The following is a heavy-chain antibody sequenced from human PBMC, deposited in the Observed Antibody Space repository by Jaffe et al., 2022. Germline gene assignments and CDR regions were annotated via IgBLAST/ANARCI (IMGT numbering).Heavy chain of an antibody. CDR3: ARDLPVDAAAGSWFDP. V-gene: IGHV1-46*01. D-gene: IGHD6-13*01. CDR1: GYTFTSYY. J-gene: IGHJ5*02. Sequence: QVQLVQSGAEVKKPGASVKVSCKASGYTFTSYYMHWVRQAPGQGLEWMGIINPSGGSTSYAQKFQGRVTMTRDTSTSTVYMELSSLRSEDTAVYYCARDLPVDAAAGSWFDPWGQGTLVTVSS. CDR2: INPSGGST.